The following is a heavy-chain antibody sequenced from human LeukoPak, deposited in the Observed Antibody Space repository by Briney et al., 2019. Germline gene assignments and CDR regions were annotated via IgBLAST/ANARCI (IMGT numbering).Heavy chain of an antibody. V-gene: IGHV3-53*01. CDR2: IYSGGST. CDR3: ARDSGYSGLFDP. Sequence: GGSLRLSCAASGFTVSSNYMSWVRQAPGKGLAWVSVIYSGGSTYYADSVKGRFTISRDNYNNTLYLQMNSLRAEDTAVYYCARDSGYSGLFDPWGQGTLVTVSS. J-gene: IGHJ5*02. CDR1: GFTVSSNY. D-gene: IGHD5-12*01.